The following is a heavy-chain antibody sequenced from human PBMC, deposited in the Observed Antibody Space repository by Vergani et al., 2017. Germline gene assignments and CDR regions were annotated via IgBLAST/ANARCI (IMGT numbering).Heavy chain of an antibody. V-gene: IGHV3-21*01. CDR3: ARDRYSSGLYWFDP. Sequence: EVQLVESGGGLVKPGGSLRLSCAASGFTFSSYSMNWVRQAPGKGLEWVSSISSSSSYIYYADSGKGRFTISRDNAKNSLYLQMNSLRAEDTAVYYCARDRYSSGLYWFDPWGQGTLVTVSS. J-gene: IGHJ5*02. D-gene: IGHD6-19*01. CDR2: ISSSSSYI. CDR1: GFTFSSYS.